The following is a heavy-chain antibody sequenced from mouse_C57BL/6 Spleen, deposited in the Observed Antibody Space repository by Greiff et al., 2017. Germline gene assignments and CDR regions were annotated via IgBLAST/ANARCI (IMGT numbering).Heavy chain of an antibody. D-gene: IGHD2-12*01. CDR1: GFSFSSYT. V-gene: IGHV5-9*01. CDR2: ISGGGGNT. CDR3: ARYESWVAY. Sequence: EVKLVESGGGLVKPGGSLKLSCAASGFSFSSYTMSWVRQPPETRLEWVATISGGGGNTYYPDSVTGRFTISRANAKNTLYLQRSSLRSEDTALYYCARYESWVAYWGQGTLVTVSA. J-gene: IGHJ3*01.